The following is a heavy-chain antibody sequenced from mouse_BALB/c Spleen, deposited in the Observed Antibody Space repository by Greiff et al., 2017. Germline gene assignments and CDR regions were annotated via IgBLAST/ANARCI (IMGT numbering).Heavy chain of an antibody. CDR2: INPSSGYT. Sequence: VQLQQSGAELARPGASVKMSCKASGYTFTSYTMHWVKQRPGQGLEWIGYINPSSGYTNYNQKFKDKATLTADKSSSTAYMQLSSLTSEDSAVYYCARGYYGIYYYAMDYWGQGTSVTVSS. CDR3: ARGYYGIYYYAMDY. V-gene: IGHV1-4*01. D-gene: IGHD1-2*01. J-gene: IGHJ4*01. CDR1: GYTFTSYT.